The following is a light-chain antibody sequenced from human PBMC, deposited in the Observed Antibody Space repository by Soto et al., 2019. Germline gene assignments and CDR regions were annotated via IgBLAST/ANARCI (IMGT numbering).Light chain of an antibody. J-gene: IGKJ2*01. CDR1: QRVLNSANNNNY. Sequence: DIVMTQSPDSLAVSLGERATINCKSSQRVLNSANNNNYLAWYQQKPGQPPKLLIYWASTREYGVPDRFSGSGSGTDFTLTISSLQAEDVAVYYCQQHYSTPHTFGQGTKVEIK. CDR2: WAS. V-gene: IGKV4-1*01. CDR3: QQHYSTPHT.